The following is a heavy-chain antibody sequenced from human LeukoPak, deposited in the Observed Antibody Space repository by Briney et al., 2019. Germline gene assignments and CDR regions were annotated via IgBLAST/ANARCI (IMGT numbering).Heavy chain of an antibody. CDR2: IYTSGST. V-gene: IGHV4-61*02. CDR1: GGSISSTNYY. CDR3: AREVGGDYGDY. Sequence: PSETLSLTCTVSGGSISSTNYYWSWIRQPAGKGLEWIGRIYTSGSTSYNLSLKSRVTISVDTSKNQFSLNLSSVTAADTAVYYCAREVGGDYGDYWGQGTLVTVSS. J-gene: IGHJ4*02. D-gene: IGHD4-17*01.